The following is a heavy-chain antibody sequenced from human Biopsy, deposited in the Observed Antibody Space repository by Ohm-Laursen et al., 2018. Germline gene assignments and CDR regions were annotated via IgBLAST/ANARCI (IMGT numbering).Heavy chain of an antibody. Sequence: ASVKVSCKASGYAFNTYDINWVRQAAGQGPEWMGWMNPNSGNTGFAQKFQGRITMTRSTSITTAYMELTNLRSEDTAVYYCAREGAFGDTDAYYGLDVWGLGTTVTVSS. D-gene: IGHD3-16*01. CDR3: AREGAFGDTDAYYGLDV. CDR1: GYAFNTYD. J-gene: IGHJ6*02. V-gene: IGHV1-8*01. CDR2: MNPNSGNT.